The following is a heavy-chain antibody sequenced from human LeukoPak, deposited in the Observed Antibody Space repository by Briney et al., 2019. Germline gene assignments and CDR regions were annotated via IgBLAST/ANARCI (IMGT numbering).Heavy chain of an antibody. J-gene: IGHJ4*02. V-gene: IGHV1-8*01. Sequence: GASVTLSRKSSGYTFTSYDINWVRQATAPGLEWVGWMNPNSGNTGYAQKFQGRVTMTRNTSISAVYMELSSLRSEDTAVYYCARGARRVFYSASIIGADWGEGTLVTVSS. CDR2: MNPNSGNT. D-gene: IGHD3-22*01. CDR1: GYTFTSYD. CDR3: ARGARRVFYSASIIGAD.